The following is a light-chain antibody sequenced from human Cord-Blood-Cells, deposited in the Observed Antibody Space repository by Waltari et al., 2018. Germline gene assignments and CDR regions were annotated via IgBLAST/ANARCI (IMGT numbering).Light chain of an antibody. CDR1: SSDVGGYNY. CDR2: DVS. V-gene: IGLV2-11*01. J-gene: IGLJ3*02. CDR3: CSYAGSYTWV. Sequence: QSALTQPRSVSGSPGQSVTISCTGTSSDVGGYNYVSWYQQHPGKAPKLMSYDVSKRPSGVPDRFSGSKSGTTASLTISGLQAEDEADYYCCSYAGSYTWVFGGGTKLTVL.